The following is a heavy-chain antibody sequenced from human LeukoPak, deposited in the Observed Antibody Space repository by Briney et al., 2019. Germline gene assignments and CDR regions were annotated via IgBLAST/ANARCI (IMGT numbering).Heavy chain of an antibody. D-gene: IGHD2-2*01. Sequence: SSETLSLTCAVSGGSISSSNWWSWVRQPPGKGLEWIGEIYHSGSTNYNPSLKSRVTISVDTSNNQFSLKLSSVTAADTAVYYCARDLRGTSAMDVWGKGTTVTVSS. CDR3: ARDLRGTSAMDV. J-gene: IGHJ6*03. CDR2: IYHSGST. CDR1: GGSISSSNW. V-gene: IGHV4-4*02.